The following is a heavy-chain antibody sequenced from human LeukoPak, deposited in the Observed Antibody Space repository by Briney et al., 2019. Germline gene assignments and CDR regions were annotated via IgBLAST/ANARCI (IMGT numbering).Heavy chain of an antibody. D-gene: IGHD2-2*01. CDR2: IIPIFGTA. Sequence: GASVKVSCKASGGTFSSYAISWVRQAPGQGLEWMGGIIPIFGTANYAQKFQGRVTITTDESTSTAYMELSSLRSEDTAVYYCGLAGCSSTSCYFGLFDYWGQGTLVTVSS. CDR3: GLAGCSSTSCYFGLFDY. V-gene: IGHV1-69*05. CDR1: GGTFSSYA. J-gene: IGHJ4*02.